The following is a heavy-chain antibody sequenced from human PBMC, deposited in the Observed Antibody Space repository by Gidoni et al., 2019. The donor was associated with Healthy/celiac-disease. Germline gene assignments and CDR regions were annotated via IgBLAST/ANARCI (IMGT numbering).Heavy chain of an antibody. CDR2: ISYDGSNK. D-gene: IGHD3-9*01. Sequence: QVQLVESGGGVVQPGRSRRLSCAASGFTFSRYAMHWVRQAPGKGLEWVAVISYDGSNKYYADSVKGRFTISRDNSKNTLYLQMNSLRAEDTAVYYCASAFDMGVDYWGQGTLVTVSS. V-gene: IGHV3-30*04. J-gene: IGHJ4*02. CDR3: ASAFDMGVDY. CDR1: GFTFSRYA.